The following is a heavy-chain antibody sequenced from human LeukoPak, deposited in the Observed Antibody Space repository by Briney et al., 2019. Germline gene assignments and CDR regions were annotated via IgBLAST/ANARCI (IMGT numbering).Heavy chain of an antibody. CDR2: IYSSGST. V-gene: IGHV4-39*07. J-gene: IGHJ4*02. CDR3: ARGRRMIVKRGPTFDY. D-gene: IGHD3-22*01. Sequence: SETLSLTCAVSGASVSGSNYYWGWIRQPPGKGLEWIGNIYSSGSTYYNASLQSRVTISIDTSKNQFSLKLSSVTAADTAVYYCARGRRMIVKRGPTFDYWGQGTLVTVSS. CDR1: GASVSGSNYY.